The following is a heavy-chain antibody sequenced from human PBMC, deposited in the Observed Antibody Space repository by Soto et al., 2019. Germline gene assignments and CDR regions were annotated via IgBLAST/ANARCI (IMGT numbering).Heavy chain of an antibody. CDR3: ARDRGYNWNENYYYGMDD. CDR1: GFTFSDYY. CDR2: ISSSSSYT. J-gene: IGHJ6*02. D-gene: IGHD1-1*01. Sequence: QVQLVESGGGLVKPGGSLRLSCAASGFTFSDYYMSWIRQAPGKGLEWVSYISSSSSYTNYADSVKGRFTISRDNAKNSLYLQMNSLRAEDTAVYYCARDRGYNWNENYYYGMDDWGQGTTVTVSS. V-gene: IGHV3-11*05.